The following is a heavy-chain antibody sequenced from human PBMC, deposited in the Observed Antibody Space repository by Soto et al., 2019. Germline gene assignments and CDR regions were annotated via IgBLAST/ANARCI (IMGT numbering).Heavy chain of an antibody. Sequence: ASVKVSCKASGGTFSSYVISWVRQAPGQGLEWMGGIIPIFGTANYAQKFQGRVTITADKSTSTAYMELSSLRSEDTAVYYCARNRYCSSTSCPMSPYYFDYWGQGTLVTVSS. V-gene: IGHV1-69*06. J-gene: IGHJ4*02. CDR1: GGTFSSYV. CDR3: ARNRYCSSTSCPMSPYYFDY. D-gene: IGHD2-2*01. CDR2: IIPIFGTA.